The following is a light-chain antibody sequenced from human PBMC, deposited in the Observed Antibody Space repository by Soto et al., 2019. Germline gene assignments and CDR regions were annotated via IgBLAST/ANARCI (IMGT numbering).Light chain of an antibody. CDR1: SXDVGGYNY. Sequence: QSALTQPASVSGXPGQSXTXSCTXTSXDVGGYNYVSWYQQHPGKAPKLMIYDVSNRPSGVSNRFSGSKSGNTASLTISGLQAEDEADYYCSSYTSSSTYVFGTGTKLTVL. J-gene: IGLJ1*01. CDR2: DVS. V-gene: IGLV2-14*01. CDR3: SSYTSSSTYV.